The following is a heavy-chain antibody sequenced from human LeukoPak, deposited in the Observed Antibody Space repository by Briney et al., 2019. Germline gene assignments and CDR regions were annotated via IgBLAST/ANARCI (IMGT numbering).Heavy chain of an antibody. CDR1: GGSISSYY. CDR2: IYYSGST. Sequence: SETLSLTCTVSGGSISSYYWSWIRQPPGKGLEWIGYIYYSGSTNYNPSLKSRATISVDTSKNQFSLKLSSVTAADTAVYYCARQGYGSGSYSYYYYYMDVWGKGTTVTISS. J-gene: IGHJ6*03. D-gene: IGHD3-10*01. V-gene: IGHV4-59*01. CDR3: ARQGYGSGSYSYYYYYMDV.